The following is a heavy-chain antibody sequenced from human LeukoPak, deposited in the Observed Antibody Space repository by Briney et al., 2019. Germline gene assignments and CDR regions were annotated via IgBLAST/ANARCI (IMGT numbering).Heavy chain of an antibody. D-gene: IGHD3-22*01. V-gene: IGHV1-18*01. J-gene: IGHJ6*03. Sequence: GASVKVSCKASGYTFTSYGISWVRQAPGQGLEWMGWISAYNGNTDYAQKLQGRVTMTTDTSTSTAYMELRSLRSDDTAVYYCARVGYYDSSGYYSDYYYYYYMDVWGKGTTVTVSS. CDR2: ISAYNGNT. CDR1: GYTFTSYG. CDR3: ARVGYYDSSGYYSDYYYYYYMDV.